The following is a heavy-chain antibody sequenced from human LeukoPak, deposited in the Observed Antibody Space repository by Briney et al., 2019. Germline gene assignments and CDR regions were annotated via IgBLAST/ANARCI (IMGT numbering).Heavy chain of an antibody. CDR3: ASVHYAMDV. Sequence: PGGSLRLSCAASRFTFSSYSMNWVRQAPGKGLEWVSSISGSTIYIHYADSVEGRFTISRDNAKNSLYLQMNSLRAEDTAVYYCASVHYAMDVWGQGTTVTVSS. CDR1: RFTFSSYS. V-gene: IGHV3-21*04. CDR2: ISGSTIYI. J-gene: IGHJ6*02.